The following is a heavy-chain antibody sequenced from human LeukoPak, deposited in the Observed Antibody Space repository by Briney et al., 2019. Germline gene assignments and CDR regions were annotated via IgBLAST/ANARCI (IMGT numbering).Heavy chain of an antibody. J-gene: IGHJ4*02. CDR2: ISSSSSYT. V-gene: IGHV3-11*06. CDR1: GFTFSDYY. Sequence: GGSLRLSCAPSGFTFSDYYMSWIRQAPGKGLEWVSYISSSSSYTNYADSVKGRFTISRENAKNSPSLQMNSLRAEDTAVYYCARDRWEAWDYWGQGTLVTVSS. D-gene: IGHD1-26*01. CDR3: ARDRWEAWDY.